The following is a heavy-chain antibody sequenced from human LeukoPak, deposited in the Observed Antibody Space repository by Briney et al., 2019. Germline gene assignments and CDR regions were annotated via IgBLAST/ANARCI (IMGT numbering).Heavy chain of an antibody. CDR2: VSSSGSTI. CDR3: AKALASVGGLSLFDY. Sequence: PGGSLRLSCAASGFTFSSYEMNWVRQAPGKGLEWVSYVSSSGSTIYCADSVKGRFTISRDNAKNSLYLQMNSLRAEDTAVYYCAKALASVGGLSLFDYWGQGTLVTVSS. V-gene: IGHV3-48*03. D-gene: IGHD3-16*02. CDR1: GFTFSSYE. J-gene: IGHJ4*02.